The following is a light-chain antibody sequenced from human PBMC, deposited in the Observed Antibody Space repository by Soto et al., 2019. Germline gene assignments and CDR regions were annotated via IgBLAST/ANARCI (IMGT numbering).Light chain of an antibody. CDR3: QQYNSYSQFT. J-gene: IGKJ3*01. CDR2: DAS. Sequence: DIQMTQSPSTLSASVGDRVTITCRASQSISSWLAWYQQKPGKDPKVLIYDASSLQSGVPSRFSGSGSETEFTLTISSLQPDDFATYYCQQYNSYSQFTFGPGTKVDIK. CDR1: QSISSW. V-gene: IGKV1-5*01.